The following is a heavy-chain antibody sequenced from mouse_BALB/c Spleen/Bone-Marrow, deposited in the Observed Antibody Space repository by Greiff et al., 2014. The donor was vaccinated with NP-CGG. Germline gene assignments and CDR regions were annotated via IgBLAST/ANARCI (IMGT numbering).Heavy chain of an antibody. CDR1: GFTFNIYD. V-gene: IGHV10-1*02. D-gene: IGHD2-12*01. J-gene: IGHJ4*01. CDR3: VRHSYHDNSLDY. CDR2: IRSKSKNYAT. Sequence: EVQLQQSGGGLVQPKGSLKLSCAASGFTFNIYDMNWVRQAPGKGLEWVARIRSKSKNYATYYADSVKDRFTISRDDSQSMLHLQVNSLKTEDTAMYYCVRHSYHDNSLDYWGQGISVIVSS.